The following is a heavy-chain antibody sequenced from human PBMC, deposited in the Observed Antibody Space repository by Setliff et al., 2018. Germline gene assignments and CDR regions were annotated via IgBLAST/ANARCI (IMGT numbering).Heavy chain of an antibody. V-gene: IGHV3-30-3*01. D-gene: IGHD1-26*01. Sequence: LRLSCAASGFTFSSYAMHWVRQAPGKGLEWVAVISYDGSNKYYADSVKGRFTISRDNSKNTLYLQMNSLRAEDTAVYYCARDRWELPLKYFQHWGQGTLVTVSS. CDR2: ISYDGSNK. J-gene: IGHJ1*01. CDR3: ARDRWELPLKYFQH. CDR1: GFTFSSYA.